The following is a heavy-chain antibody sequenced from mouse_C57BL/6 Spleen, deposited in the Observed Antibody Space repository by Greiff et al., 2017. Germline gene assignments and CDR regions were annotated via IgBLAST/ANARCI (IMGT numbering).Heavy chain of an antibody. V-gene: IGHV1-54*01. D-gene: IGHD2-2*01. CDR3: ARSMVTGTYYAMDY. Sequence: VQLVESGAELVRPGTSVKVSCKASGYAFTNYLIEWVKQRPGQGLEWIGVINPGSGGTNYNEKFKGKATLTADKSSSTAYMQLSSLTSEASAVYFCARSMVTGTYYAMDYWGQGTSVTVSS. J-gene: IGHJ4*01. CDR2: INPGSGGT. CDR1: GYAFTNYL.